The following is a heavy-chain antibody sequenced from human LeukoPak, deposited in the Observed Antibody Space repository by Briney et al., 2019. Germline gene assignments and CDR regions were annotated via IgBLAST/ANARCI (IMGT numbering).Heavy chain of an antibody. CDR1: GFTLSGYY. V-gene: IGHV3-11*06. CDR3: ARDSDSGSWYDRDYYYYYGMDV. Sequence: PGGSLRLSCAASGFTLSGYYMSWIRQAPGKGLEWVSYISSSSSYTNYADSVKGRFTISRDNAKNSLYLQMNSLRAEDTAVYYCARDSDSGSWYDRDYYYYYGMDVWGKGTTVIVSS. CDR2: ISSSSSYT. J-gene: IGHJ6*04. D-gene: IGHD6-13*01.